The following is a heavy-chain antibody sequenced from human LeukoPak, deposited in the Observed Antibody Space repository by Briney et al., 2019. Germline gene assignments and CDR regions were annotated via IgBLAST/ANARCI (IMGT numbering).Heavy chain of an antibody. CDR1: GFTFSNAW. CDR2: MYHSGST. V-gene: IGHV4-38-2*01. J-gene: IGHJ4*02. D-gene: IGHD3-16*01. CDR3: ARGGADRPFDY. Sequence: PGGSLRLSCAASGFTFSNAWMSWIRQPPGKGLEWIGSMYHSGSTYYNPSLKSRVTISGDTSTNQFSLKLSSVTAADTAVYYCARGGADRPFDYWGQGTLVTVSS.